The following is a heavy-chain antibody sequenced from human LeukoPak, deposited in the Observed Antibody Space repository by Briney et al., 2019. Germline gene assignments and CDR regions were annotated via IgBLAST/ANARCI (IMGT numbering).Heavy chain of an antibody. D-gene: IGHD3-16*01. J-gene: IGHJ5*01. V-gene: IGHV4-59*08. CDR1: GGSISGYY. CDR2: IYYSGST. Sequence: SETLSLPCTVSGGSISGYYGSWIRQPPGKGLDYIGYIYYSGSTNYNPSLKSRVTISVDTSKNQFSLQLSSVTAADTAVYYCARIPPSGDYLGVFESGAQGTLVTVSS. CDR3: ARIPPSGDYLGVFES.